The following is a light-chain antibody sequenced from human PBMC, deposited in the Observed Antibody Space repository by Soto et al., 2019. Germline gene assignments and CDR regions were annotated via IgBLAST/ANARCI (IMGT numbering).Light chain of an antibody. Sequence: DIQLTQSPSSVSSSVGDRVTLTCQASQGISSWLAWYQQKPGKAPKLLIYAASSLQSGVSSRFRGSGSGTDFTLTISSLKPEDFETYYCQQYYSHPLTFGQGTRLEI. CDR1: QGISSW. J-gene: IGKJ5*01. CDR2: AAS. V-gene: IGKV1D-16*01. CDR3: QQYYSHPLT.